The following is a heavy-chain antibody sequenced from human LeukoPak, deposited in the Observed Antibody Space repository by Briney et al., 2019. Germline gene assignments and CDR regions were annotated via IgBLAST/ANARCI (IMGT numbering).Heavy chain of an antibody. Sequence: GGSLRLSCAASGFTFSSYAMSWVRQAPGKGLEWVSAISGSGGSTYYADSVKGRFTISRDNSKNTLYLQMNSLRAEDTAVYYCAKADSSSWYSEYYFDYWGQGTLVTVSS. CDR1: GFTFSSYA. D-gene: IGHD6-13*01. J-gene: IGHJ4*02. V-gene: IGHV3-23*01. CDR2: ISGSGGST. CDR3: AKADSSSWYSEYYFDY.